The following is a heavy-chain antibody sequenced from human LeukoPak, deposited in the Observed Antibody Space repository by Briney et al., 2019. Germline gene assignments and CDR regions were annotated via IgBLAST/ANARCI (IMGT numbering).Heavy chain of an antibody. D-gene: IGHD3-16*01. CDR3: TRVGVGGY. CDR2: ISPDGRDK. Sequence: GGSLRLSCAASGFTFTAFWMTWVRQAPGKGLEWVANISPDGRDKYYVDSVKGRFTISRDNAKDSLFLQMNSLRAEDTAMYFCTRVGVGGYWGQGTLVTVSS. J-gene: IGHJ4*02. CDR1: GFTFTAFW. V-gene: IGHV3-7*01.